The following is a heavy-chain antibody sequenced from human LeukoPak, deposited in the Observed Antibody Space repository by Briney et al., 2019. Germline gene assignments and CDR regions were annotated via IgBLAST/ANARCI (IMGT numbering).Heavy chain of an antibody. V-gene: IGHV4-31*03. J-gene: IGHJ4*02. CDR1: GGSISSGDYA. D-gene: IGHD5-12*01. Sequence: SETLSLTCTVSGGSISSGDYAWSWIRQHPGKGLEWIGYIYYSGTRHYNPSLQSRVTLSIDTSKNQFSLKLTSVTAADTAVYYCAKAAQVATVVLRGGQGPLVTVSS. CDR3: AKAAQVATVVLR. CDR2: IYYSGTR.